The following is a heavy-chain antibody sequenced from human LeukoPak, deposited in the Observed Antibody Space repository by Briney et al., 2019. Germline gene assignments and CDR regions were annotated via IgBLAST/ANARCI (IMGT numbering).Heavy chain of an antibody. CDR1: GFTFSSYS. J-gene: IGHJ4*02. V-gene: IGHV3-21*01. D-gene: IGHD6-13*01. CDR3: ARDPTSSCYNDY. Sequence: PGGSLRLSCAASGFTFSSYSMNWIRQAPGKGLEWVSSIRSSSSYKYYADSVKGRFTISRDNAKNSLYLQMNSLRAEDTAGYYWARDPTSSCYNDYWGQGTLVTVSS. CDR2: IRSSSSYK.